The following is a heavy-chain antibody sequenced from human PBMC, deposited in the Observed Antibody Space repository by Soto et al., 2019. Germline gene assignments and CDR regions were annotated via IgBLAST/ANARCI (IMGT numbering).Heavy chain of an antibody. CDR3: ARVTYYGSSGYSFDY. D-gene: IGHD3-22*01. Sequence: GGSLRLSCAASGFTFSDHYMDWVRQAPGKGLEWVGRTRNKVDSYTTQYAASVKGRFTISRDDSKNSLYLQMNSLKTEDTAVYYCARVTYYGSSGYSFDYWGHGTLVTVSS. V-gene: IGHV3-72*01. CDR1: GFTFSDHY. J-gene: IGHJ4*01. CDR2: TRNKVDSYTT.